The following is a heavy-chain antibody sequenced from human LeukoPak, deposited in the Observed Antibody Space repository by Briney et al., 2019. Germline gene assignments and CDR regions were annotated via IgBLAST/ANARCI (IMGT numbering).Heavy chain of an antibody. CDR1: GGSFSGYY. D-gene: IGHD2-2*01. J-gene: IGHJ6*02. Sequence: SETLSLTCAVYGGSFSGYYWSWIRQPPGKGLEWIGEINHSGSTDYNPSLKSRVTISVDTSKNQFSLRLSSVTAADTAVYYCARVVVAPSYRYYYYGMDVWGQGTTVTVSS. CDR3: ARVVVAPSYRYYYYGMDV. CDR2: INHSGST. V-gene: IGHV4-34*01.